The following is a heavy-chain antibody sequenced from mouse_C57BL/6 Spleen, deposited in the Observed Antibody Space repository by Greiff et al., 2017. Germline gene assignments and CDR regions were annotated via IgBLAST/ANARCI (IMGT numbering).Heavy chain of an antibody. Sequence: EVQLVESGEGLVKPGGSLKLSCAASGFTFSSYAMSWVRQTPEKRLEWVAYISSGGDYIYYADTVKGRFTISRDNARNTLYLQMSSLKSEDTAMYYCTRDLDSSGYSYYFDYWGQGTTLTVSS. CDR3: TRDLDSSGYSYYFDY. J-gene: IGHJ2*01. CDR1: GFTFSSYA. CDR2: ISSGGDYI. D-gene: IGHD3-2*02. V-gene: IGHV5-9-1*02.